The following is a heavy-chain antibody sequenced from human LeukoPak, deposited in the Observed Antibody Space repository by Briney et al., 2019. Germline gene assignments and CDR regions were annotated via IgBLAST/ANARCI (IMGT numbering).Heavy chain of an antibody. Sequence: GGSLRLSCAASGFTFSSYSMNWVRQAPGKGLEWVSYISSSSTIYYADSVKGRFTISRDNAKNSLYLQMNSLRAEDTAVYYCARDSYCSSTSCPLSYFDYWGQGTLVTVSS. CDR2: ISSSSTI. V-gene: IGHV3-48*01. D-gene: IGHD2-2*01. J-gene: IGHJ4*02. CDR3: ARDSYCSSTSCPLSYFDY. CDR1: GFTFSSYS.